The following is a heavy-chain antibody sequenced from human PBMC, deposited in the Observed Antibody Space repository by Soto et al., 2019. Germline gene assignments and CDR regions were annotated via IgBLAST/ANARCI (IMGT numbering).Heavy chain of an antibody. D-gene: IGHD6-6*01. CDR3: AKDGRQYSSSSLPFDI. V-gene: IGHV3-9*01. CDR2: ISWNSGSI. Sequence: EVQLVESGGGLVQPGRSLRLSCAASGFTFDDYAMHWVRQAPGKGLEWVSGISWNSGSIGYADSVKGRFTISRDNAKNSLYLQMNSLRAEDTALYYCAKDGRQYSSSSLPFDIWGQGTMVTVSS. J-gene: IGHJ3*02. CDR1: GFTFDDYA.